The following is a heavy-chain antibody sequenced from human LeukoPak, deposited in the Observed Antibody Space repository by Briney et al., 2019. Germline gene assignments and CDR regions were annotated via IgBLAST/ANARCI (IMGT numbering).Heavy chain of an antibody. CDR1: GCTFSSYS. D-gene: IGHD2-21*02. CDR3: ARVDRDCGGDCYPDRFDP. V-gene: IGHV3-21*01. CDR2: ISSSSSYI. Sequence: PGGSVTLSCAASGCTFSSYSMNWVRQAPGRGLGWVSSISSSSSYIYYADSVKGRFTISRDNAKNSLYLQMNSLRAEDTAVYYCARVDRDCGGDCYPDRFDPWGQGTLVTVSS. J-gene: IGHJ5*02.